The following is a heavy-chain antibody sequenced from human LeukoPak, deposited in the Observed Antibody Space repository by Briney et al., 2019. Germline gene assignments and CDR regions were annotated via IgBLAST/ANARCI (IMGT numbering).Heavy chain of an antibody. V-gene: IGHV3-73*01. D-gene: IGHD2-15*01. CDR2: IRSKANSYAT. CDR1: GFTFSNYA. Sequence: GRSLRLSCAASGFTFSNYAMHWVRQASGKGLEWVGRIRSKANSYATAYAASVKGRFTISRDDSKNTAYLQMNSLKTEDTAVYYCTRPYCSGGSCYFDYWGQGTLVTVSS. CDR3: TRPYCSGGSCYFDY. J-gene: IGHJ4*02.